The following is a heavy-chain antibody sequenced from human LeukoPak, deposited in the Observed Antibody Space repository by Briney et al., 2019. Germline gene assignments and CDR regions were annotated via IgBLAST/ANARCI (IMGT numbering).Heavy chain of an antibody. Sequence: GRSLRLSCAASGFTFSSYAMHWVRQAPGKGLEWVAVISYDGSNKYYADSVKGRFTISSDNSKNTLYLQMNSLRAEDTAVYYCASVAFDIWGQGTMVTVSS. J-gene: IGHJ3*02. V-gene: IGHV3-30*04. CDR2: ISYDGSNK. CDR3: ASVAFDI. CDR1: GFTFSSYA.